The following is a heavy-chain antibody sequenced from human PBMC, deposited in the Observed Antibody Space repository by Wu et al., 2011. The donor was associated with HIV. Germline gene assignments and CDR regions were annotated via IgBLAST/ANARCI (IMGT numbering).Heavy chain of an antibody. J-gene: IGHJ3*02. CDR3: ARDLKGGSSSWYYVGAFDI. CDR1: GGTFSSHA. Sequence: QVQLVQSGAEVKKPGSSAKVSCKASGGTFSSHAINWVRQAPGQGLEWMGGFIPIFGTANYAQKFQGRVTITTDESTSTAYMELSSLRSEDTAVYYCARDLKGGSSSWYYVGAFDIVGPRDNGHRLF. V-gene: IGHV1-69*05. CDR2: FIPIFGTA. D-gene: IGHD6-13*01.